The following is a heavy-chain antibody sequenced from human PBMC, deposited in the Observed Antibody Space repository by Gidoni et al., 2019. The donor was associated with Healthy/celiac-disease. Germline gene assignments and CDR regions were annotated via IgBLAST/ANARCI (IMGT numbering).Heavy chain of an antibody. CDR3: ARGAYYYDSSEFQH. CDR1: GYTFTSYA. CDR2: INAGNGNT. J-gene: IGHJ1*01. D-gene: IGHD3-22*01. Sequence: QVQLVQSGAEVKKPGASVKVSCKASGYTFTSYAMHWVRQAPGQRLEWMGWINAGNGNTEYSQKFQGRVTITRDTSASTAYMELSSLRSEDTAVYYCARGAYYYDSSEFQHWGQGTLVTVSS. V-gene: IGHV1-3*01.